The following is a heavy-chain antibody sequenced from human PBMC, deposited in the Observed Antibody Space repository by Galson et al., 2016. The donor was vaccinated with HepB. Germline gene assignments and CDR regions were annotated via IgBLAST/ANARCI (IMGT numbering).Heavy chain of an antibody. CDR1: GFTFSRHS. CDR2: ISITSTTK. D-gene: IGHD3-22*01. V-gene: IGHV3-48*02. Sequence: SLRLSCAGSGFTFSRHSMNWVRQAPGKGLEWISYISITSTTKYYADSVKGRFTISRDNAKNSLYLQMNSLRDEDTAVYYCARDDRWYYYDSSGYYYGAFDMWGQGTMVAVSS. CDR3: ARDDRWYYYDSSGYYYGAFDM. J-gene: IGHJ3*02.